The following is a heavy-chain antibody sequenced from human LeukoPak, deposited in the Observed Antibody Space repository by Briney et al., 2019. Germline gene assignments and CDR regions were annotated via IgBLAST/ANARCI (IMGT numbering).Heavy chain of an antibody. CDR2: IYYSGST. CDR1: GGSISSHY. Sequence: SETLSLTCTVSGGSISSHYWSWIRQPPGKGLEWIGYIYYSGSTNYNPSLKSRVTMSVDTSKNQFSLKLSSVTAADTAVYYCARETRNYGGNSYWYFDLWGRGTLVTVSS. J-gene: IGHJ2*01. D-gene: IGHD4-23*01. V-gene: IGHV4-59*11. CDR3: ARETRNYGGNSYWYFDL.